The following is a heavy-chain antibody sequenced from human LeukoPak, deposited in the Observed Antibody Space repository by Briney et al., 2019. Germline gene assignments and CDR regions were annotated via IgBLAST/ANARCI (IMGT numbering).Heavy chain of an antibody. V-gene: IGHV1-46*01. D-gene: IGHD5-18*01. Sequence: ASVKVSCRASGYTFSNYYIHWVRQAPGQGLEWMGIINPSGGSRSYAQKFQGRLTVTRDTSTSTVYMELSSLRSEDTAVYYCAREIGPIQLHLWGSAFDYWGQGTLVTVSS. CDR3: AREIGPIQLHLWGSAFDY. CDR1: GYTFSNYY. J-gene: IGHJ4*02. CDR2: INPSGGSR.